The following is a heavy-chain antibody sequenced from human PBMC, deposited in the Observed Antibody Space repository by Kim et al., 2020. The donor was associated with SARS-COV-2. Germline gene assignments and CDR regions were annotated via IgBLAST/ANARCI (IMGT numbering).Heavy chain of an antibody. V-gene: IGHV3-9*01. J-gene: IGHJ4*02. D-gene: IGHD3-10*01. Sequence: ADSVKGRFSISRDNAKNSLYLQMNSRRAEDTALYYCAKDIYGSGSSYWGQRTLVTVSS. CDR3: AKDIYGSGSSY.